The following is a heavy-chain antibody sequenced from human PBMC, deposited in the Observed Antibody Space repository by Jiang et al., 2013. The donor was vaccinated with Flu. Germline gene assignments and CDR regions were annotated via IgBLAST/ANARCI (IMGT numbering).Heavy chain of an antibody. V-gene: IGHV1-46*01. D-gene: IGHD3-3*01. J-gene: IGHJ6*03. Sequence: QLVESGAEMVKTGASVSVSCKTPGNTFSNYYMNWVRQAPGQGLEWVGIINPSGGGFTSYAQKFEGRVSLTSDMSTSTFYMDLSGLTSEDTAVYYCARGDYTSAGWGGSFSRSMDVWGEGTTVIVSS. CDR2: INPSGGGFT. CDR3: ARGDYTSAGWGGSFSRSMDV. CDR1: GNTFSNYY.